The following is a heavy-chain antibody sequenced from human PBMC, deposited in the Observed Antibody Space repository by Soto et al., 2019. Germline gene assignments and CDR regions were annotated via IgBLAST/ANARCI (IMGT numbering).Heavy chain of an antibody. Sequence: GGSLRLSCAASGFTFSSYAMSWVRQAPGKGLEWVSAISGSGGSTYYADSVKGRFTISRDNSKNTLYLQMNSLRAEDTAAYYCAKYYYGSGSYYDYWGQGTLVTVSS. D-gene: IGHD3-10*01. V-gene: IGHV3-23*01. J-gene: IGHJ4*02. CDR2: ISGSGGST. CDR3: AKYYYGSGSYYDY. CDR1: GFTFSSYA.